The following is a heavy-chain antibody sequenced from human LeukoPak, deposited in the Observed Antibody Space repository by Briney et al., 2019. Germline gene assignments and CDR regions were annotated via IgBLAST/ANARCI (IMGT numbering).Heavy chain of an antibody. CDR2: IYYSGST. CDR1: GGSISSGGYY. J-gene: IGHJ5*02. D-gene: IGHD6-13*01. Sequence: PSETLSLTCTVSGGSISSGGYYWSWLRQHPGKGLEWIGYIYYSGSTYYNPSLKSRVTISVDTSKNQFSLKLSSVTAADTAVYYCARVPGIAAAGTGSPWFDPWGQGTLGTVSS. V-gene: IGHV4-31*03. CDR3: ARVPGIAAAGTGSPWFDP.